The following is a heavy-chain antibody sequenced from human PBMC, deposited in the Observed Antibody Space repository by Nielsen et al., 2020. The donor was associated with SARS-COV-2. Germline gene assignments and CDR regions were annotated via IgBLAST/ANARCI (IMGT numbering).Heavy chain of an antibody. D-gene: IGHD6-19*01. CDR2: ISYEGSKQ. CDR3: ARGLRGWFFDF. V-gene: IGHV3-30*03. Sequence: GGSLRLSCAASAFGFNNYGMHWVRQAPGKGLEWVAYISYEGSKQFYADSVKGRFTISRDSSKTTLYLQMNSLRAEDTAVYYCARGLRGWFFDFWGQGILVTVSS. J-gene: IGHJ4*02. CDR1: AFGFNNYG.